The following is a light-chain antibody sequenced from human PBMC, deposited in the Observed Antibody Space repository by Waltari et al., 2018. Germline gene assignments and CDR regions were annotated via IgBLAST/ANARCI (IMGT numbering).Light chain of an antibody. Sequence: IRMPRSPSPFSGSSGDRVPIPCRASQGISTYLAWFQQKPGKAPKLLIHYASTLKSGAPSRFSGSGSGTDFTLTISCLQSEDFATYYCQQYYDYPWTFGQGTTVEIK. V-gene: IGKV1-8*01. CDR1: QGISTY. CDR2: YAS. CDR3: QQYYDYPWT. J-gene: IGKJ1*01.